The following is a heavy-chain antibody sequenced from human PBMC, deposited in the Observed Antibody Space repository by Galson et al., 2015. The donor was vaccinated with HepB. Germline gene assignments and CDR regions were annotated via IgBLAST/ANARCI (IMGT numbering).Heavy chain of an antibody. CDR3: ARDPLLRAAARYYYYMDV. CDR1: GYTFTSYA. J-gene: IGHJ6*03. D-gene: IGHD2-2*01. V-gene: IGHV1-3*01. CDR2: INAGNGNT. Sequence: SVKVSCKASGYTFTSYAMHWVRQAPGQRLEWMGWINAGNGNTKYSQKFQGRVTITRDTSASTAYMELSSLRSEDTAVYYCARDPLLRAAARYYYYMDVWGKGTTVTVSS.